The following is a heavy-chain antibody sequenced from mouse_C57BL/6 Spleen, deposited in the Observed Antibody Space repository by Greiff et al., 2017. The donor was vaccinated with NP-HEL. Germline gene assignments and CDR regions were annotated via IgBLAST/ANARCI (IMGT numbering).Heavy chain of an antibody. CDR1: GFTFSDYG. CDR2: ISSGSSTI. Sequence: VQLKESGGGLVKPGGSLKLSCAASGFTFSDYGMHWVRQAPEKGLEWVAYISSGSSTIYYADTVKGRFTISRDNAKNTLFLQMTSLRSEDTAMYYCASYSIYPAWFAYWGQGTLVTVSA. V-gene: IGHV5-17*01. D-gene: IGHD2-5*01. J-gene: IGHJ3*01. CDR3: ASYSIYPAWFAY.